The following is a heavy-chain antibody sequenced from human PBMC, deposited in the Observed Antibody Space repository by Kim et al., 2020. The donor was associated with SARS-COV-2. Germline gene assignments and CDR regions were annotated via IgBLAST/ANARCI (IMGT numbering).Heavy chain of an antibody. J-gene: IGHJ4*02. D-gene: IGHD4-17*01. Sequence: GGSLRLSCAASGFTFSSYAMSWVRQAPGKGLEWVSAISGSGGSTYYADSVKGRFTISRDNSKNTLYLQMNSLRAEDTAVYYCAAYGDYVDANDYWGQGTLVTVSS. CDR3: AAYGDYVDANDY. CDR2: ISGSGGST. CDR1: GFTFSSYA. V-gene: IGHV3-23*01.